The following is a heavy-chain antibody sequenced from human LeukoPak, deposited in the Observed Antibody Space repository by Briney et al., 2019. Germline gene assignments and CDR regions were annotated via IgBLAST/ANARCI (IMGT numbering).Heavy chain of an antibody. CDR2: TYYRGST. CDR1: GGSISSSSYY. V-gene: IGHV4-39*01. CDR3: TSAGSYWVDS. J-gene: IGHJ4*02. Sequence: SETLSLTCTVSGGSISSSSYYWGWIGQPPGKGLEWIGSTYYRGSTYYNPSLESRVSISVDTSKNQFSLKLSSVTAADVAVYYCTSAGSYWVDSWGQGTLVTVSS. D-gene: IGHD3-10*01.